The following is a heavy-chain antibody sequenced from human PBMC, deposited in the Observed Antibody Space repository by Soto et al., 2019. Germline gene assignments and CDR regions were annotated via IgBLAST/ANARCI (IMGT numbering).Heavy chain of an antibody. Sequence: EMQLVESGGGLVKPGGSLRLSCAASGFIFSAYSMNWVRQAPGKGLEWVSYISETSSHIYQADSVKGRFTISRDNAMNSLYLQMDSLRDEDTAVYYCVRDGALKARSSSTDVWGQGTTVIVSS. CDR2: ISETSSHI. V-gene: IGHV3-21*01. J-gene: IGHJ6*02. CDR1: GFIFSAYS. CDR3: VRDGALKARSSSTDV. D-gene: IGHD2-15*01.